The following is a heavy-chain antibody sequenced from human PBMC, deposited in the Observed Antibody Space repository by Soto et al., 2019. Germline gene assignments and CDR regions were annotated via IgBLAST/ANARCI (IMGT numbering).Heavy chain of an antibody. J-gene: IGHJ4*02. CDR1: GFTFSGYY. Sequence: GGSLRLSCAASGFTFSGYYMTWIRQAPGKGLEWVSFIGKSGSDMHYADSVEGRFTISRDNAKNSLYLQMNSLRAEDTAVYYCAREIGNRLPYGPVDYWGQGTLVTVSS. CDR2: IGKSGSDM. D-gene: IGHD3-10*01. CDR3: AREIGNRLPYGPVDY. V-gene: IGHV3-11*01.